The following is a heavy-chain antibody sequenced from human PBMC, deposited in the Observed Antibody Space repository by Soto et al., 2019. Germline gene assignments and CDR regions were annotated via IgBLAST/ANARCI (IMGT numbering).Heavy chain of an antibody. J-gene: IGHJ4*02. V-gene: IGHV3-21*01. Sequence: EVQLVESGGGLVKPGGSLRLSCAASGFTFSSYSMNWVRQAPGKGLEWVSSISSSSSYIYYADSVKGRFTISRDNAKNSLYLQMNSLRAEDTAVYYCARDLNTYYDFWSRYYDYWRQGTLVTVSP. CDR2: ISSSSSYI. CDR1: GFTFSSYS. D-gene: IGHD3-3*01. CDR3: ARDLNTYYDFWSRYYDY.